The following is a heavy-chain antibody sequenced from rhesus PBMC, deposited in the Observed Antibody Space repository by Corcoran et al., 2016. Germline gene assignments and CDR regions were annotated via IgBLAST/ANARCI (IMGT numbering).Heavy chain of an antibody. CDR2: IGGSSAAP. V-gene: IGHV4-127*01. CDR1: GYSISSGYG. J-gene: IGHJ2*01. Sequence: QVQLQESGPGLVKPSETLSLTCAVSGYSISSGYGWSWIRQPPGKGLEWIGYIGGSSAAPIYNPSLKSRVPISKDPAKIQFSLKVSSVTAADTAVYYCARGVTTDFDYWGPGTPITISS. D-gene: IGHD4-23*01. CDR3: ARGVTTDFDY.